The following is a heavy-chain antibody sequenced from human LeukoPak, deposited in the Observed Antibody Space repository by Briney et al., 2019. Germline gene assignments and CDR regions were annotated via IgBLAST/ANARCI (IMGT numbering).Heavy chain of an antibody. J-gene: IGHJ4*02. Sequence: GGSLRLSCAASGFTFSKYGMNWVGQAPGRGLEWVSGISGSGGSTYYTDSVKGRFTISRDNSKNTLYLQMNSLRADDTAVYYCAKSLSSGYYYLDSYFDYWGQGTLVTVSS. V-gene: IGHV3-23*01. D-gene: IGHD3-22*01. CDR3: AKSLSSGYYYLDSYFDY. CDR1: GFTFSKYG. CDR2: ISGSGGST.